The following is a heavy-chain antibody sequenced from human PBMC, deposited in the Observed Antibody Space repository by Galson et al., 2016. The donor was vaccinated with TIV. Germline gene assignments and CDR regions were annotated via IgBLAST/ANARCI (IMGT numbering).Heavy chain of an antibody. CDR1: GYTFSNYG. V-gene: IGHV1-18*04. J-gene: IGHJ5*02. D-gene: IGHD2-15*01. CDR2: ISPYSGDT. CDR3: ARVPGTQVIAATGGWFDP. Sequence: SVKVSCKASGYTFSNYGINWVRQAPGQGLEWMGWISPYSGDTNHPQKLRGRVTLTTDTSTSTAYMELRSLISDDTAIYFCARVPGTQVIAATGGWFDPWGQGTLVTVSS.